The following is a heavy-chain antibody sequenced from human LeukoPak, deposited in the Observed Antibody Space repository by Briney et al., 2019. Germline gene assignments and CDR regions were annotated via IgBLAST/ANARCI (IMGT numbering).Heavy chain of an antibody. V-gene: IGHV4-39*01. CDR2: LYYSGST. CDR3: ARFYYGSGSYASNFDY. J-gene: IGHJ4*02. Sequence: PSETLSLTCTVSGASVTTGYYYWGWIRQPPGKALEWIGSLYYSGSTYYNASLQSRVTISVDTSKTQFSLRLNSVTAADTAVYYCARFYYGSGSYASNFDYWGQGTLVTVSS. D-gene: IGHD3-10*01. CDR1: GASVTTGYYY.